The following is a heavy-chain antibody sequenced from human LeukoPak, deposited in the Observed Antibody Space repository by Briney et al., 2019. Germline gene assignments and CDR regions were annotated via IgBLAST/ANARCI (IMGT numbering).Heavy chain of an antibody. CDR1: GFTFSSYA. D-gene: IGHD6-19*01. J-gene: IGHJ4*02. CDR3: ARETTSGWPRVVDY. CDR2: ISSSSSTI. V-gene: IGHV3-48*04. Sequence: PGGSLRLSCAASGFTFSSYAMSWVRQAPGKGLEWVSYISSSSSTIYYADSVKGRFTISRDNAKNSLYLQMNSLRADDTAVYYCARETTSGWPRVVDYWGQGTLVTVSS.